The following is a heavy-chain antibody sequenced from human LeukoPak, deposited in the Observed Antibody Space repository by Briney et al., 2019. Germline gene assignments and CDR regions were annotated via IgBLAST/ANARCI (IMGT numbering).Heavy chain of an antibody. CDR2: ISGTGNRT. CDR1: GFTFSSYA. D-gene: IGHD2-15*01. V-gene: IGHV3-23*01. J-gene: IGHJ4*02. Sequence: PGGSLRLSCAASGFTFSSYAMGWVRQAPGKGLEWVSAISGTGNRTYYADSVKGRFTISRDNSKNTLYLQMNSLRAEDTAVYYCAKWGCSGGSCYPFDYWGQGTLVTVSP. CDR3: AKWGCSGGSCYPFDY.